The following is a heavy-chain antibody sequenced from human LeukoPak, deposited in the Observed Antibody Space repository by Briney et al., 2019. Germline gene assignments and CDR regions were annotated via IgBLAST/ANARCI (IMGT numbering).Heavy chain of an antibody. D-gene: IGHD1-1*01. Sequence: GGSLRLSCAASGFTVSSNYMSWVRQAPGEGLEWVSVIYSGGSTYYADSVKGRFTISRDNSKNTLYLQMNSLRAEDTAVYYCARDYERNDPFDYWGQGTLVTVSS. CDR3: ARDYERNDPFDY. V-gene: IGHV3-53*01. J-gene: IGHJ4*02. CDR1: GFTVSSNY. CDR2: IYSGGST.